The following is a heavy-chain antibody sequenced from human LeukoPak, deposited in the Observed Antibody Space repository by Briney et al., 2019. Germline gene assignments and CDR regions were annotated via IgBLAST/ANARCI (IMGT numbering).Heavy chain of an antibody. CDR3: ARSLGYCSAGSCFPFDY. Sequence: PGSSLRLSCAAPGFTFSSYGMHWVRQAPGKGLEWVANIKQDGSDKYYVDSVKGRFTISRDNAKNSLYLQMNSLRAEDTAVYYCARSLGYCSAGSCFPFDYWGQGTLVTVSS. CDR1: GFTFSSYG. V-gene: IGHV3-7*03. D-gene: IGHD2-15*01. CDR2: IKQDGSDK. J-gene: IGHJ4*02.